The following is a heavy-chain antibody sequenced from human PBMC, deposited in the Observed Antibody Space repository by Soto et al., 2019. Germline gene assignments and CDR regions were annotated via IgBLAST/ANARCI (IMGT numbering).Heavy chain of an antibody. V-gene: IGHV3-21*01. Sequence: GGSLRLSCAASGFTFSSYSMNWVRQAPGKGLEWVSSISSSSSYIYYADSVKGRFTISRDNAKNSLYLQMNSLRAEDTAVYYCARVNSSSWPANYYCYGMDVWGQGTTVTVSS. J-gene: IGHJ6*02. CDR1: GFTFSSYS. CDR2: ISSSSSYI. CDR3: ARVNSSSWPANYYCYGMDV. D-gene: IGHD6-13*01.